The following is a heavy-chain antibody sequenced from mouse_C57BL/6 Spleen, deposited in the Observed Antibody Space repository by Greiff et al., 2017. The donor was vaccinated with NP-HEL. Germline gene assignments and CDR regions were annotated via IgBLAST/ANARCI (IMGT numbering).Heavy chain of an antibody. J-gene: IGHJ1*03. CDR2: IDPSDSYT. Sequence: QVQLQQPGAELVKPGASVKLSCKASGYTFTSYWMQWVKQRPGQGLEWIGEIDPSDSYTNYNQKFKGKATLTVDTSSSTAYMQLSSLTSEDSAVYYCARGGDDRRWYFDVWGTGTTVTVSP. V-gene: IGHV1-50*01. CDR3: ARGGDDRRWYFDV. CDR1: GYTFTSYW.